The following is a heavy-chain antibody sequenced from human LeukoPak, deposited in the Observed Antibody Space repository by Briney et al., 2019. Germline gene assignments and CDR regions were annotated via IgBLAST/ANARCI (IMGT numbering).Heavy chain of an antibody. CDR1: GFAFSSYW. D-gene: IGHD3-10*02. CDR3: AELGITMIGGV. J-gene: IGHJ6*04. V-gene: IGHV3-7*01. CDR2: INQDGSDK. Sequence: QSGGSLRLSCAASGFAFSSYWMSWVRQAPGKGLEWVAKINQDGSDKYYVDSVKGRFTISRDNAKNSLYLQMNSLRAEDTAVYYCAELGITMIGGVWGKGTTVTISS.